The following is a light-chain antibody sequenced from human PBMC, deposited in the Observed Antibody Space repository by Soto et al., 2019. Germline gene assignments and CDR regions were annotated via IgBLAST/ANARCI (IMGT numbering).Light chain of an antibody. CDR2: GAS. V-gene: IGKV3-15*01. J-gene: IGKJ1*01. CDR3: HQYDDWNRT. Sequence: IVITQAPATLSLSPGDSGSRSCRASQTIRSNLAWYQQRPGQAPRLLVYGASITATGIPARFRGGGSGKELTLTISGLQSEDFEVYYCHQYDDWNRTYGQGTKVDIK. CDR1: QTIRSN.